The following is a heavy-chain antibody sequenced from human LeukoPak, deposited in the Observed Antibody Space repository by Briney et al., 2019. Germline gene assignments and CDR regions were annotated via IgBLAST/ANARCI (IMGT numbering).Heavy chain of an antibody. V-gene: IGHV4-59*08. Sequence: PSETLSLTCTVSGGSISSYYWSWIRQPPGKGLEWIGYIYYSGSTNYNPSLKSRVTISVDTSKNQFSLKLSSVTAADTAVYYCASGQLLQYYYYYYMDVWGKGTTVTVSS. D-gene: IGHD2-2*01. CDR1: GGSISSYY. CDR3: ASGQLLQYYYYYYMDV. J-gene: IGHJ6*03. CDR2: IYYSGST.